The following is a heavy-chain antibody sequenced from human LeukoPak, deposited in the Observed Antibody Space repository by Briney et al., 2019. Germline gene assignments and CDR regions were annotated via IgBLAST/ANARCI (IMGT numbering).Heavy chain of an antibody. D-gene: IGHD1-14*01. CDR3: ARADGHRGFDY. CDR2: ISAYNGNT. V-gene: IGHV1-18*04. J-gene: IGHJ4*02. Sequence: ASVKVSCKASGYTFTSYYMHWVRQAPGQGLEWMGWISAYNGNTNYAQKLQGRVTMTTDTSTSTAYMELRSLRSDDTAVYYCARADGHRGFDYWGQGTLVTVSS. CDR1: GYTFTSYY.